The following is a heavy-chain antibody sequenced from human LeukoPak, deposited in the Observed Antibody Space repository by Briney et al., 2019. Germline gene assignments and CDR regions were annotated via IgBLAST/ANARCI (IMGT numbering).Heavy chain of an antibody. V-gene: IGHV4-59*08. CDR3: ARQRRYDADAFDV. CDR1: GGSISSYY. D-gene: IGHD2-2*01. CDR2: IYYSGST. Sequence: SETLSLTCTVSGGSISSYYWSWIRQPPGKGLEWIGYIYYSGSTKYNPSLKSRVTISVDTSKNQFSLKLSSVTAADTAVYYRARQRRYDADAFDVWGQGTMVTVSS. J-gene: IGHJ3*01.